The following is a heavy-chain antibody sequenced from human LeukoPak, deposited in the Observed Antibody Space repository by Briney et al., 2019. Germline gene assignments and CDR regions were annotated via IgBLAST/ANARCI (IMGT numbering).Heavy chain of an antibody. Sequence: GGSLRLSCTPSGFNFRTSGVHWVRQAPGKGLEWVGFLQNDGREKYFADSVKGRFTIPRDNSKNTLYLQMDSLRAEDTAVYYCARESSRIAIGTLDFWGQGTLVTVSS. CDR2: LQNDGREK. V-gene: IGHV3-30*02. CDR3: ARESSRIAIGTLDF. J-gene: IGHJ4*02. CDR1: GFNFRTSG. D-gene: IGHD6-13*01.